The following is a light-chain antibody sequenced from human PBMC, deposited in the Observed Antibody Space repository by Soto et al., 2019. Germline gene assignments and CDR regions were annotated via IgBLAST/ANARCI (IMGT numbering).Light chain of an antibody. CDR1: SGSIASNY. V-gene: IGLV6-57*03. J-gene: IGLJ2*01. Sequence: NFMLTQPHSVSESPGKTVTISCTRSSGSIASNYVQWYQQRPGSAPTTVIYEDNQRPSGVPDRFSGSIDSSSNSASLTISGLKTEDEADCYCQSYGSSTVVFGGGTKLTVL. CDR3: QSYGSSTVV. CDR2: EDN.